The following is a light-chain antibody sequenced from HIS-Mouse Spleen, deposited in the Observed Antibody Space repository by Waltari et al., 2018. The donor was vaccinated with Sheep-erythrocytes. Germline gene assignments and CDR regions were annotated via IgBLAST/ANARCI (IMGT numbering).Light chain of an antibody. CDR2: DVS. J-gene: IGLJ1*01. CDR3: RSYAGSYNHV. V-gene: IGLV2-11*01. Sequence: QSALTQPRSVSGSPGQSVTISCTGTSSDVGGYNYVSWYQQHPGKAPKLMIYDVSKRPSGVPDRFSGSKSGNTASLTISGLQAEDEADYYCRSYAGSYNHVFATGTKVTVL. CDR1: SSDVGGYNY.